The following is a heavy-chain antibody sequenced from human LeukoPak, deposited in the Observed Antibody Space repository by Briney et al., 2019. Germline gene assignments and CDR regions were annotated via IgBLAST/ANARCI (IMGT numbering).Heavy chain of an antibody. D-gene: IGHD3-22*01. V-gene: IGHV3-30-3*01. Sequence: PGGSLRLSCAASVFTFSSYEMHWVRQAPVKGLEWVAVISYDGSDKYYGVSVKGRFTISRDNSKNTLYLQINSLGPEDTAVYYCARDRNSSPGDWGQGTLVTVSS. CDR2: ISYDGSDK. CDR3: ARDRNSSPGD. J-gene: IGHJ4*02. CDR1: VFTFSSYE.